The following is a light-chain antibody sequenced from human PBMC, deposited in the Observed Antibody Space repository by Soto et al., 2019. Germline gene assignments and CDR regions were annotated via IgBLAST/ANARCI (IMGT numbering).Light chain of an antibody. CDR3: QQYNSWWT. CDR2: DAS. V-gene: IGKV1-5*01. CDR1: QSISSW. Sequence: DIQMTQSPSTLSASVGDRVTITCRASQSISSWLAWYQQKPGKAPKLLIYDASSLESGVPSRFSGSGSGTEFTLTISSLQPDDFATYYCQQYNSWWTFGQGTK. J-gene: IGKJ1*01.